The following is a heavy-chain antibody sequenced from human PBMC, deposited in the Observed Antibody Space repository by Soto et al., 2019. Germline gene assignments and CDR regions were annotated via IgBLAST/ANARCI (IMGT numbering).Heavy chain of an antibody. CDR2: IWSDGNKE. V-gene: IGHV3-33*01. J-gene: IGHJ6*02. CDR3: ARARNGGWFQMDV. D-gene: IGHD6-19*01. CDR1: GFPFWHYG. Sequence: QVQLVESGGCVVQPGRSLRLSCVGSGFPFWHYGMHWVRQAPGKGLEWVAVIWSDGNKESYADSVKGRFAISRDNSKDTLYLEMNSLIVEDTAVYFCARARNGGWFQMDVWGQGTTVSVSS.